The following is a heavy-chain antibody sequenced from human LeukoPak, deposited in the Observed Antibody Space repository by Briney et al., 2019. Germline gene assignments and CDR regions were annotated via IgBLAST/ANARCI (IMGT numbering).Heavy chain of an antibody. CDR2: ISSSSSYI. V-gene: IGHV3-21*01. Sequence: PSETLSLTCTVSGYSISSGYYWGWIRQPPGKGLEWVSSISSSSSYIYHTDSVKGRFTISRDNAKNTLYLQMNSLRAEDTAVYYCARDYRDYSSLSIADWGQGTLATVSS. D-gene: IGHD6-19*01. CDR1: GYSISSGYY. J-gene: IGHJ4*02. CDR3: ARDYRDYSSLSIAD.